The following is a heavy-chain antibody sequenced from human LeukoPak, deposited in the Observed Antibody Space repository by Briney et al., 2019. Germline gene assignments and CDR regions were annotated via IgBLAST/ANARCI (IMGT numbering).Heavy chain of an antibody. Sequence: GGSLRLSCAASGFTVSSNYMSWVRQAPGKGLEWVSVIYSGGSTYYADSVKGRFTISRDNSKNTLYLQMNSLRAEDTAVYYCARRYPSVRGANLRPQEVRKYYFDYWGQGTLVTVSS. D-gene: IGHD3-10*01. J-gene: IGHJ4*02. CDR1: GFTVSSNY. CDR3: ARRYPSVRGANLRPQEVRKYYFDY. CDR2: IYSGGST. V-gene: IGHV3-66*04.